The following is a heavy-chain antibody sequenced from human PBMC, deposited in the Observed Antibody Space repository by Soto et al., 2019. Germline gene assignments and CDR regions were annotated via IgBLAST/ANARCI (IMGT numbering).Heavy chain of an antibody. CDR1: GDSVSSNSAG. Sequence: SQTLSLTCAITGDSVSSNSAGWSWVRQSPSRGLEWLGSTYYRSKWYYEYAVSVRGRVTINPDTSKNQYSLQLNSVTPEDTAVYFCSRGEQYSGRIFDYWGQGTLVT. D-gene: IGHD1-26*01. CDR2: TYYRSKWYY. V-gene: IGHV6-1*01. CDR3: SRGEQYSGRIFDY. J-gene: IGHJ4*01.